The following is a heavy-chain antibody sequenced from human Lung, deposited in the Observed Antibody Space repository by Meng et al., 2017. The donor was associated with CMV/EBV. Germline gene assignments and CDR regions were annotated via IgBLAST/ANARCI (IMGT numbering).Heavy chain of an antibody. CDR2: INNDESRK. CDR3: ARERFDYVDYGLDY. D-gene: IGHD4-17*01. V-gene: IGHV3-74*01. Sequence: GGSLRLXXAASGFTFSRYWMHWARQAPGKGLVWVSRINNDESRKTYADSVKGRFTISRDSAKNTLYLQMNSLRAEDTAVYYCARERFDYVDYGLDYWGRGTXVAVSS. CDR1: GFTFSRYW. J-gene: IGHJ4*01.